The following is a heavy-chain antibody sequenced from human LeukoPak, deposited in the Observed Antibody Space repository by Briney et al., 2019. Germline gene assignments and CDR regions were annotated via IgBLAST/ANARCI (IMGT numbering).Heavy chain of an antibody. CDR3: ARIPGIAAARGTEFDY. J-gene: IGHJ4*02. Sequence: PGGSLRLSCAASGFTFSGYSMNWVRQAPGKGLEWVSYISSSSSTIYYADSVKGRFTISRDNAKNSLYLQMNSLRAEDTAVYYCARIPGIAAARGTEFDYWGQGTLVTVSS. V-gene: IGHV3-48*01. CDR1: GFTFSGYS. D-gene: IGHD6-13*01. CDR2: ISSSSSTI.